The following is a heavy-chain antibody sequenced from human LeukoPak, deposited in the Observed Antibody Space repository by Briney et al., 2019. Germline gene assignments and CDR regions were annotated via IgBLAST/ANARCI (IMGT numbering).Heavy chain of an antibody. CDR2: ISSSSSYI. CDR1: GFTFSSYS. Sequence: GGSLRLSCAGSGFTFSSYSMNWVRQAPGKGLEWVSSISSSSSYIYYADSVKGRFTIYRDNAKNSLHLQMNSLRAEDTAVYYCARDDGSYSRSPGFDYWGQGNLVTVSP. D-gene: IGHD1-26*01. V-gene: IGHV3-21*01. CDR3: ARDDGSYSRSPGFDY. J-gene: IGHJ4*02.